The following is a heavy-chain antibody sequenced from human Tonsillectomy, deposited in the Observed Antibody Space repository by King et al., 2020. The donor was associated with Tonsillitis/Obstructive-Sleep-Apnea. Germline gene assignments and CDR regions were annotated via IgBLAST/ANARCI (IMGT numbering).Heavy chain of an antibody. CDR1: GFTFSSYG. Sequence: VQLVESGGGLVQPGGSLRLSCAASGFTFSSYGMSWVRQAPGKGLEWVSVISGSAGSTYYADSVKGRFTISRDNSKNTLYLQMNSLRAEDTAVYYCAKDFGNYGDPAQPFDYWGQGTLVTVSS. D-gene: IGHD4-17*01. J-gene: IGHJ4*02. CDR3: AKDFGNYGDPAQPFDY. CDR2: ISGSAGST. V-gene: IGHV3-23*04.